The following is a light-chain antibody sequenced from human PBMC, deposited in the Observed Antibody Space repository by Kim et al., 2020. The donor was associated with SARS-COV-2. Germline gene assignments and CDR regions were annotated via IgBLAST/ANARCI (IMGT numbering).Light chain of an antibody. Sequence: GSPGERATLPCRASQSVSSNLAWYQQKPGQAPRLLIYGASTRATGIPARFSGSGSGTEFTLTISSLQSEDFAVYYCQQYNNCLATFGQGTKVDIK. V-gene: IGKV3-15*01. J-gene: IGKJ1*01. CDR1: QSVSSN. CDR2: GAS. CDR3: QQYNNCLAT.